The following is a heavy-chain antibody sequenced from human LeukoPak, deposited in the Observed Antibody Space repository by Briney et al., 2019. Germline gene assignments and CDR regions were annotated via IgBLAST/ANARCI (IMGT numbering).Heavy chain of an antibody. Sequence: PGGSLRLSCAASGFTVSSNYMSWVRQAPGKGLEWGSVIYSGGSTYYADSVKGRFTISRDNSKNTLYLQMNSLRAEDTAVYYCARGALYSSGWIFDYWGQGTLVTVSS. D-gene: IGHD6-19*01. CDR2: IYSGGST. V-gene: IGHV3-66*01. CDR1: GFTVSSNY. CDR3: ARGALYSSGWIFDY. J-gene: IGHJ4*02.